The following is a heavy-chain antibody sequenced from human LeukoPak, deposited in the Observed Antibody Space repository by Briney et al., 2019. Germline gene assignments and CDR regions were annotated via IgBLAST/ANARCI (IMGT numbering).Heavy chain of an antibody. J-gene: IGHJ4*02. V-gene: IGHV3-23*01. Sequence: GGSLRLSCAASGFTFSNYAMSWVRQAPGKGLEWVSTISGSGGTTYYADSVKGRFTISRDNSKNTLYLEMSSLRVEDTAVYYCVKDVSSTYYYFDYWGQGTLVTVSS. CDR1: GFTFSNYA. CDR2: ISGSGGTT. CDR3: VKDVSSTYYYFDY. D-gene: IGHD6-13*01.